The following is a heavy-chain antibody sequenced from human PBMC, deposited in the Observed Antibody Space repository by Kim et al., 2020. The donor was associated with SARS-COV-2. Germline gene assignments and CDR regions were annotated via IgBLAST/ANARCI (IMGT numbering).Heavy chain of an antibody. CDR3: VKERSSWYNALDI. Sequence: YADSMKGRISISRDKSKNTLYLQMSSLRTEDTAVYYCVKERSSWYNALDIWGQGTMVTVSS. J-gene: IGHJ3*02. D-gene: IGHD6-13*01. V-gene: IGHV3-64D*09.